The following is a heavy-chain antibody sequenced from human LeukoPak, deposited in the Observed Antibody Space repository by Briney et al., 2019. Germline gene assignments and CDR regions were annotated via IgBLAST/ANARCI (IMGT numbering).Heavy chain of an antibody. D-gene: IGHD3-10*01. V-gene: IGHV3-48*03. CDR1: GFTFSSYE. CDR2: INTGGFTI. Sequence: GGSLRLSCAASGFTFSSYEMNWVRQAPGKGLEWVSYINTGGFTIYYADSVKGRFTISRDNAKNSLYLQMNSLRAEDTAVYYCARGASGIGGIRFDPWGQGSLVTVSS. J-gene: IGHJ5*02. CDR3: ARGASGIGGIRFDP.